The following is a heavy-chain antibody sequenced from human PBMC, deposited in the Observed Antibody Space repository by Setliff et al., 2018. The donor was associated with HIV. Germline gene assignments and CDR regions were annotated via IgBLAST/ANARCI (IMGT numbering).Heavy chain of an antibody. Sequence: SETLSLTCTVSGGSISSGSYYWNWIRQPAGKGLEWIGRIYTSGSTNYKPSLKSRVTISVDTSKNHVSLRLSSVTAADTGVYYCARHRDPPGTSWIYYYYYMDLWGEGTTVTVSS. J-gene: IGHJ6*03. CDR2: IYTSGST. D-gene: IGHD6-13*01. V-gene: IGHV4-61*02. CDR3: ARHRDPPGTSWIYYYYYMDL. CDR1: GGSISSGSYY.